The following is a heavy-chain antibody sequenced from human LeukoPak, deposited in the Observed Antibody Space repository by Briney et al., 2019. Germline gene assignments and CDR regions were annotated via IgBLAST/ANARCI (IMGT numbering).Heavy chain of an antibody. CDR2: IIPIFGTA. D-gene: IGHD6-13*01. V-gene: IGHV1-69*05. CDR1: GGTFSSYT. J-gene: IGHJ2*01. CDR3: AREVFIAAADYWYFDL. Sequence: SVKVSCKASGGTFSSYTISWVRQAPGQGLEWMGRIIPIFGTANYAQKFQGRVTITTDESTSTAYMELSSLRSEDTAVHYCAREVFIAAADYWYFDLWGRGTLVTVSS.